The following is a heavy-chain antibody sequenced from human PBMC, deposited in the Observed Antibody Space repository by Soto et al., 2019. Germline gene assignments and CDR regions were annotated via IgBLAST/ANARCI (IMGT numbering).Heavy chain of an antibody. V-gene: IGHV3-21*01. D-gene: IGHD3-22*01. CDR3: VRDYYDTSGYPNTFDM. CDR2: IGSRTSDI. J-gene: IGHJ3*02. CDR1: GFTLSRHT. Sequence: SGGSLRLSCAASGFTLSRHTMNWVRQAPGKGLEWVSFIGSRTSDIYYADSVKGRFTISRDNAENSLYLDLTRLRAEDTAVYFCVRDYYDTSGYPNTFDMWGQGTMVTV.